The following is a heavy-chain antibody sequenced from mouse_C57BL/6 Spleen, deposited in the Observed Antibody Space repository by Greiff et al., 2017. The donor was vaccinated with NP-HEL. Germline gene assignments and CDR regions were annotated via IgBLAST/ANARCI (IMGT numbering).Heavy chain of an antibody. V-gene: IGHV2-9-1*01. Sequence: VQLQQSGPGLVAPSQSLSITCTVSGFSLTSYAISWVRQPPGKGLEWLGVIWTGGGTNYNSAIKSRQSISKDNSKSQVFLKMNSRQTVDTARYYCARKSDVFYGSSSSYFDYWGQGTTLTVSS. CDR2: IWTGGGT. D-gene: IGHD1-1*01. J-gene: IGHJ2*01. CDR1: GFSLTSYA. CDR3: ARKSDVFYGSSSSYFDY.